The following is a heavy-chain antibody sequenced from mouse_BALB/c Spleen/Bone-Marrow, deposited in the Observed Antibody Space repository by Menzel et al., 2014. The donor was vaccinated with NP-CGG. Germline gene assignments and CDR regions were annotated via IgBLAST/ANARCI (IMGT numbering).Heavy chain of an antibody. D-gene: IGHD2-14*01. CDR2: IDPANGNA. V-gene: IGHV14-3*02. CDR3: ARYRLGTYFDF. J-gene: IGHJ2*01. Sequence: VQLQQSGAELVKPGASVKLSCTASGFNIKDTYMHWVKQRSERGLEWIGRIDPANGNAKYDPKFQGKATITADTSSNTAYLQLSSLTSEDTAVYYCARYRLGTYFDFWGQGTTLTVSS. CDR1: GFNIKDTY.